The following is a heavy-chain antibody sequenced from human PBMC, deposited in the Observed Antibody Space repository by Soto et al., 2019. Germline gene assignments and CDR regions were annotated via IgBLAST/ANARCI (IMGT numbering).Heavy chain of an antibody. CDR1: GGSISSYY. CDR3: ARARRIDDSSALDV. D-gene: IGHD3-22*01. V-gene: IGHV4-59*01. J-gene: IGHJ6*02. Sequence: SETLSLTCTVSGGSISSYYWSWIRQPPGKGLEWIGYIYYSGSTNYNPSLKSRVTISVDTSKNQFSLKLSSVTAADTAVYYCARARRIDDSSALDVWGQGTTVTVSS. CDR2: IYYSGST.